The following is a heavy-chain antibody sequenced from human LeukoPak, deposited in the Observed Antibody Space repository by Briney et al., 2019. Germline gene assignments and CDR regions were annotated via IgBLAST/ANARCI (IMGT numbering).Heavy chain of an antibody. D-gene: IGHD3-3*01. CDR2: VNPSDTST. V-gene: IGHV1-46*01. CDR1: GYTFTSYY. CDR3: ARGHNPWWLLYPHNTRRYYGMDV. J-gene: IGHJ6*02. Sequence: GASVKVSCKAPGYTFTSYYMHWVRQAPGQGLDWMAIVNPSDTSTSYAQKFQGRVTMTRNTSISTAYMELSSLRSEDTAVYYCARGHNPWWLLYPHNTRRYYGMDVWGQGTTVTVSS.